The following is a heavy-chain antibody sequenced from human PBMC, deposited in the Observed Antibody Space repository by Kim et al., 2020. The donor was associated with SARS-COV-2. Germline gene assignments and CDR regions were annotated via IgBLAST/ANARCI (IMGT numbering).Heavy chain of an antibody. V-gene: IGHV1-3*01. D-gene: IGHD4-4*01. Sequence: ASVKVSCKASGYSFKTYPIHWLRQAPGQTLEWMGWVNAANDQTKYSQKFQGRITISRDTSANTAYMELRSLTTKDTAFYYCVRDKNPTVYDYWGQGTLFT. CDR1: GYSFKTYP. CDR2: VNAANDQT. J-gene: IGHJ4*02. CDR3: VRDKNPTVYDY.